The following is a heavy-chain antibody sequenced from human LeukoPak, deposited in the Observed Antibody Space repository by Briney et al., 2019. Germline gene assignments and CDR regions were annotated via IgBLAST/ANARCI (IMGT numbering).Heavy chain of an antibody. J-gene: IGHJ3*02. CDR3: ARARPHGYVDYDDAFDI. V-gene: IGHV1-46*01. CDR1: GYTFTIYY. Sequence: ASVNVSYKASGYTFTIYYMHWVRQAPGQGGEGMGVINPTAVSTSYAQRFQGRVTMSSDTSTSTVYMELSSLRSEDTAVYYCARARPHGYVDYDDAFDIWGQGTMVSVSS. CDR2: INPTAVST. D-gene: IGHD4-17*01.